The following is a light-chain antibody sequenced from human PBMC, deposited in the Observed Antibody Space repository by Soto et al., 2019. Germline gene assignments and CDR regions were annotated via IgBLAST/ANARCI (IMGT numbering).Light chain of an antibody. J-gene: IGKJ1*01. CDR3: QQYNTFST. Sequence: DIQMTQSPSTLSASVGDRVTITFRASQSISTWLAWYQQKPGKVPKLLIFDASTLQSGVPSRFSGSGSGTEFTLTISSLQPDDFATYYCQQYNTFSTFGQGTKVDI. CDR1: QSISTW. V-gene: IGKV1-5*01. CDR2: DAS.